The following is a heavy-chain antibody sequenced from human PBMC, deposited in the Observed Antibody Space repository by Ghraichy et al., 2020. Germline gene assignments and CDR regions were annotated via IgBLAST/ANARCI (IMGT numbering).Heavy chain of an antibody. J-gene: IGHJ4*02. Sequence: GGSLRLSCAASGFTSATYWMNWVRQAPGKGLEWVANINQDGYKTYYVDSVKGRFSISRDNAKNSLYLQMNSLRVEDTAIYYCARGLNYYDSSDYFFEYWGQGSLVPVSS. D-gene: IGHD3-22*01. CDR3: ARGLNYYDSSDYFFEY. CDR2: INQDGYKT. V-gene: IGHV3-7*03. CDR1: GFTSATYW.